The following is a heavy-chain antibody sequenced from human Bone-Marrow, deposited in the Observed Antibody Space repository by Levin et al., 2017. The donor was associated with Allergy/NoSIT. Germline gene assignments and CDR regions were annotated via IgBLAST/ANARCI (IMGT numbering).Heavy chain of an antibody. CDR2: ISSSGGSI. Sequence: PGGSLRLSCAASGFTFSSYAMTWVRQAPGKGLEWVAVISSSGGSIYSADSVKGRFSVSRDNSKNTLSLQMNSLTAEDTAVYYCAKDFAAYGSGWWSFDCWGQGTLVTVSS. V-gene: IGHV3-23*01. CDR3: AKDFAAYGSGWWSFDC. D-gene: IGHD6-19*01. J-gene: IGHJ4*02. CDR1: GFTFSSYA.